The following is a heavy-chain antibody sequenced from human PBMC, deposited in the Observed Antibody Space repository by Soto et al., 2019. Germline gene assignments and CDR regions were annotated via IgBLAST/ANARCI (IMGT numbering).Heavy chain of an antibody. D-gene: IGHD3-10*01. CDR1: GASLSTGNYF. Sequence: QVQLQESGPGVVKASQTLSLTCTVSGASLSTGNYFWTWIRQRPEKGLEWIGYVHHTGNSYYAPSLPSRVAISVDASKNQFSLSLTSVTAADTALYFCARETSRVRGYFGPGSIYAGWFDPWGQGTHVIVSS. V-gene: IGHV4-31*03. CDR3: ARETSRVRGYFGPGSIYAGWFDP. J-gene: IGHJ5*02. CDR2: VHHTGNS.